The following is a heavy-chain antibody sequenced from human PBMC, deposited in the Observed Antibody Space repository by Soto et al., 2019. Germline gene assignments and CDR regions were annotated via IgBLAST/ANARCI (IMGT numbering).Heavy chain of an antibody. V-gene: IGHV4-34*01. J-gene: IGHJ4*02. CDR3: ARPDSVGYYPY. CDR1: GGSFSGYY. Sequence: SETLSLTCAVYGGSFSGYYWSCIRQPPGKGLEWIGEINHSGSTNYNPSLKSRVTISVDTSNNQFSLKLSSVTAADTAVYYCARPDSVGYYPYFGQGNTVTVSS. CDR2: INHSGST. D-gene: IGHD3-3*01.